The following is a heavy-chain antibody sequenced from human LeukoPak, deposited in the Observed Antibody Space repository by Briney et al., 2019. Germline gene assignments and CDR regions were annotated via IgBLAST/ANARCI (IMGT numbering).Heavy chain of an antibody. CDR1: GSTFSIYA. V-gene: IGHV3-23*01. CDR3: AKDRPNYYGSNGHYYRRDGDY. D-gene: IGHD3-22*01. J-gene: IGHJ4*02. Sequence: GGSLRLSCAASGSTFSIYAMSWVRQAPGKGLQWVSSITSSGDGTYYADSVKGRFTISRDNSENMLYLQMNSLRVEDTAVYFCAKDRPNYYGSNGHYYRRDGDYWGQGTLVTVSS. CDR2: ITSSGDGT.